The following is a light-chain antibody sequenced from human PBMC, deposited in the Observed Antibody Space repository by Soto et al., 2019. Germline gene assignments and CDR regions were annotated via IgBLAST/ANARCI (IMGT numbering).Light chain of an antibody. CDR3: ISYTGSSTSYV. CDR2: EVS. CDR1: SSDVGSYDH. V-gene: IGLV2-14*01. J-gene: IGLJ1*01. Sequence: SVLTQPGSVSGSPGQAITISCSGTSSDVGSYDHVAWYQQFPGKTPKLMIYEVSNRPSGVSSRFSGSKSGNTASLTISGLQAEDEADYYCISYTGSSTSYVFGRGTKVTVL.